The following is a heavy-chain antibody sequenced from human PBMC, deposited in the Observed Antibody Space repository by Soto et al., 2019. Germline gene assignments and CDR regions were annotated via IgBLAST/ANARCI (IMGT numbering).Heavy chain of an antibody. V-gene: IGHV4-4*02. CDR3: TRGSDNLVAVTHTGHAFDI. J-gene: IGHJ3*02. D-gene: IGHD6-19*01. CDR1: GDSISSNNW. Sequence: QVQLQESGPGLVKPSGTLSLTCAVSGDSISSNNWWTWVRQPPRHGLEWIGEIYRTGSTNHYPTLKSRVTISLDESKNQFSLELSSVTAAATAVYYCTRGSDNLVAVTHTGHAFDIWGQGTMVTVSS. CDR2: IYRTGST.